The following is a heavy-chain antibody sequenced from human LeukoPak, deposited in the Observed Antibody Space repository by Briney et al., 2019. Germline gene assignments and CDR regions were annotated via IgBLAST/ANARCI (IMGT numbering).Heavy chain of an antibody. V-gene: IGHV3-21*01. J-gene: IGHJ6*02. Sequence: PGRSLRLSCAASGFTFSTYIMNWVRQAPGKGLEWVSSISTTSDYIYYADSLKGRFTISRDNAKNSLYLQMNSLRGEDTAVYYCARSLLDSPYYYGMDVWGQGTTVTVSS. D-gene: IGHD3-9*01. CDR2: ISTTSDYI. CDR1: GFTFSTYI. CDR3: ARSLLDSPYYYGMDV.